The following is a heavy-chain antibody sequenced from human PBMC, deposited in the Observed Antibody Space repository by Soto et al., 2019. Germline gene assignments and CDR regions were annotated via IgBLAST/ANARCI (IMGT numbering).Heavy chain of an antibody. D-gene: IGHD2-15*01. CDR1: GCSISSSTYY. Sequence: QLQLQESGPGLVKPSETLSLTCTVSGCSISSSTYYWGWIRQPPGKGLEWIGSIYFGGSTYYNPSLKSRVTISVDTSKSQFSLKLSSVTAADTAVYYCARRGGPADFWGQGTLVTVSS. J-gene: IGHJ4*02. V-gene: IGHV4-39*01. CDR3: ARRGGPADF. CDR2: IYFGGST.